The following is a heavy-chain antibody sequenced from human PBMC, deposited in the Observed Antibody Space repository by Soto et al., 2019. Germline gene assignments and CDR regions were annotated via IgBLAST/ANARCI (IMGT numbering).Heavy chain of an antibody. J-gene: IGHJ4*02. D-gene: IGHD6-6*01. CDR1: GFTFGDYA. Sequence: GGSLRLSCTASGFTFGDYAMSWFRQAPGKGREWVGFIRSKAYGGTTEYAASVKGRFTISRDDSKSIAYLQMNSLKTEDTAVYYCTRGKYSSSSNYFDYWGQGTLVTVSS. CDR3: TRGKYSSSSNYFDY. CDR2: IRSKAYGGTT. V-gene: IGHV3-49*03.